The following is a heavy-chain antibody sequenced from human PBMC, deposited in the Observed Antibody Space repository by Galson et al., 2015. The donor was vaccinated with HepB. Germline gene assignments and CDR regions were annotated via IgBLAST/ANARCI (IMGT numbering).Heavy chain of an antibody. CDR2: IGSSSRYI. CDR1: GFTLSSYS. CDR3: ARGGGFGELLP. D-gene: IGHD3-10*01. V-gene: IGHV3-21*01. J-gene: IGHJ5*02. Sequence: SLRLSCAASGFTLSSYSMNWVRQAPGKGLEWVSSIGSSSRYIYYADSVKGRFTISRDNAKNSLYLQMNSLTAEDTAVYYCARGGGFGELLPWGQGTLVTVSS.